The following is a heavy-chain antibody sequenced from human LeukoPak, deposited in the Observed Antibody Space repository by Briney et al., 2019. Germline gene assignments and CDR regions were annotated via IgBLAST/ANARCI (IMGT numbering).Heavy chain of an antibody. CDR3: XXXXXXXXXXHRYSYHFDF. CDR2: IYPSDSGT. J-gene: IGHJ4*02. Sequence: GESLKISCKTSGYSFTDYWIGWVRQMPGKGLEWMGFIYPSDSGTRYSPSFQGQVTISADKSISTVYLYWSSLRASDTAIYYXXXXXXXXXXXHRYSYHFDFWGQGTLVTVSS. V-gene: IGHV5-51*01. D-gene: IGHD3-16*02. CDR1: GYSFTDYW.